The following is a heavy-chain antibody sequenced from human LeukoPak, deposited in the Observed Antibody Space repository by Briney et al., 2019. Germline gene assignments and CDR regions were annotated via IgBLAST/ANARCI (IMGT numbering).Heavy chain of an antibody. Sequence: SETLSLTCAVYGGSFSGYYWSWIRQPPGKGREWIGEINHSGSTNYNPSLKSRVTISVDTSKNQFSLKLSSVTAADTAVYYCARDDVFGIGMGLDYWGQGTLVAVSS. CDR1: GGSFSGYY. V-gene: IGHV4-34*01. D-gene: IGHD3-16*01. CDR2: INHSGST. CDR3: ARDDVFGIGMGLDY. J-gene: IGHJ4*02.